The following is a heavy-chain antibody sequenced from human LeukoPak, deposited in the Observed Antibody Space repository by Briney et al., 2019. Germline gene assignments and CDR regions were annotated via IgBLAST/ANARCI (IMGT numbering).Heavy chain of an antibody. D-gene: IGHD6-19*01. CDR2: IYPGDFDT. J-gene: IGHJ4*02. Sequence: GESLKISCKGPGYSFTSYWIGWVRQMPGKGLEWMGIIYPGDFDTRYSPSCQGQLTISADKSLSTAYMQWSSLKASDTAMYYCARPTAGSGGYVNASALAYWGQGTLITVS. V-gene: IGHV5-51*01. CDR1: GYSFTSYW. CDR3: ARPTAGSGGYVNASALAY.